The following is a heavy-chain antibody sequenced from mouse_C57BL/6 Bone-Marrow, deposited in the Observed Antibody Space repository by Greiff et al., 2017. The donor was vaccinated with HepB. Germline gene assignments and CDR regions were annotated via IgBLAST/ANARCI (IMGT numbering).Heavy chain of an antibody. V-gene: IGHV14-1*01. D-gene: IGHD1-1*01. CDR1: GFNIKDYY. CDR3: TFITTVVATDY. Sequence: EVKLMESGAELVRPGASVKLSCTASGFNIKDYYMHWVKQRPEQGLEWIGRIDPEDGDTEYAPKFQGKATMTADTSSNTAYLQLSSLTSEDTAVYYCTFITTVVATDYWGQGTTLTVSS. J-gene: IGHJ2*01. CDR2: IDPEDGDT.